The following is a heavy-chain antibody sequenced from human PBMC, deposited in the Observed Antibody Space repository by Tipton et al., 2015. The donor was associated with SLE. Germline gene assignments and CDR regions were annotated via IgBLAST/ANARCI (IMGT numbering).Heavy chain of an antibody. J-gene: IGHJ4*02. V-gene: IGHV4-34*01. CDR3: ARGWTVANSQVGY. D-gene: IGHD4-23*01. CDR2: INHSGST. CDR1: GGSFSGYY. Sequence: GLVKPSETLSLTCAVYGGSFSGYYWSWIRQPPGKGLEWIGEINHSGSTNYNPSLKSRVTISVDTSKNQFSLKLSSVTAADTAVYYCARGWTVANSQVGYWGQGTLVTVSS.